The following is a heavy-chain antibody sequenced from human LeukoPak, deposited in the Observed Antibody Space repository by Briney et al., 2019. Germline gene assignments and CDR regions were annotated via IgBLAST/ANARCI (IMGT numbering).Heavy chain of an antibody. V-gene: IGHV3-21*01. D-gene: IGHD3-16*01. CDR2: ISSSSSYI. J-gene: IGHJ4*02. Sequence: GGSLRLSCAASGFTFSSYSMNWVRQAPGKGLEWVSSISSSSSYIYYADSVKGRFTISRDNAKNSLYLQMNSLRAEDTAVYYCARVGASLGLIGYWGQGTLVTVSS. CDR1: GFTFSSYS. CDR3: ARVGASLGLIGY.